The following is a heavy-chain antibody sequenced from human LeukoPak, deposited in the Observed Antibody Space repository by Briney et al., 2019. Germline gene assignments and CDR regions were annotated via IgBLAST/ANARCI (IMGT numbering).Heavy chain of an antibody. J-gene: IGHJ6*03. CDR1: GFTFSSYS. V-gene: IGHV3-48*04. D-gene: IGHD3-22*01. Sequence: PGGSLRLSCAASGFTFSSYSMNWVRQAPGKGLEWVSYISSSSSTIYYADSVKGRFTISRDNAKNSLYLQMNSLRAEDTAVYYCARVPRYYDSSGYYSLIYMDVWGKGTTVTVSS. CDR3: ARVPRYYDSSGYYSLIYMDV. CDR2: ISSSSSTI.